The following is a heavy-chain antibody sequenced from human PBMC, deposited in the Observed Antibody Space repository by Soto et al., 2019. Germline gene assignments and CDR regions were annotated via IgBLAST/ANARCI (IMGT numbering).Heavy chain of an antibody. Sequence: GDSVKVSCKASGDSFTNYGSSWVRQAPGQGLEWMGWISGHNGNTNYAQKLQGRVTMTTDTSTSTAHMELRSLRADDTAVYYCATHYYGSGRPRSLLSYWGQGTFVIVSA. D-gene: IGHD3-10*01. CDR2: ISGHNGNT. CDR3: ATHYYGSGRPRSLLSY. V-gene: IGHV1-18*01. J-gene: IGHJ4*02. CDR1: GDSFTNYG.